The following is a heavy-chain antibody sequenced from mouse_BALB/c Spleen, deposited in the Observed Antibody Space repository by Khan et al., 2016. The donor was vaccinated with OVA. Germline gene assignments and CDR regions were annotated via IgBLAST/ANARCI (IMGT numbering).Heavy chain of an antibody. Sequence: EVMLVESGGGLVQPGGSRKLSCAASGFIFSDYGMAWVRQAPGKGPEWVAFISNLAYSIYYADTVTGRFTISRENAKHTLYLEMSSLRSEDTAMYYCARSWAMDYWGQGTSVTVSS. CDR1: GFIFSDYG. CDR2: ISNLAYSI. J-gene: IGHJ4*01. V-gene: IGHV5-15*02. CDR3: ARSWAMDY.